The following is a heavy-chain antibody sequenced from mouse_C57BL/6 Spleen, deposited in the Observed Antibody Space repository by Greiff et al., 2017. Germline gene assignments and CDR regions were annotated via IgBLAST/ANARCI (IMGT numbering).Heavy chain of an antibody. D-gene: IGHD1-1*01. J-gene: IGHJ4*01. V-gene: IGHV1-55*01. CDR2: IYPGSGST. Sequence: QVQLQQPGAELVKPGASVKMSCKASGYTFTSYWITWVKQRPGQGLEWIGDIYPGSGSTNYNEKFKSKATLTVDTSSSTAYMQLSSLTSEDSADYYGARGGDGSSYVDYAMDYWGQGTSVTVSS. CDR1: GYTFTSYW. CDR3: ARGGDGSSYVDYAMDY.